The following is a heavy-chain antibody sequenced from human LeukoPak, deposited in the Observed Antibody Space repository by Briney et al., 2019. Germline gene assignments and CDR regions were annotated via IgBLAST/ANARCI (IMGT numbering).Heavy chain of an antibody. D-gene: IGHD1-1*01. Sequence: PSETLSLTCTVSGGSISSGDYYWSWIRQPPGKGLEWIGYIYYSGNTNYNPSLKSRVTISVDTSKNQFSLKLTSLTAADTAVYYCATNPRRTMTTFDYWGQGTLVTVSS. V-gene: IGHV4-61*08. CDR1: GGSISSGDYY. CDR3: ATNPRRTMTTFDY. CDR2: IYYSGNT. J-gene: IGHJ4*02.